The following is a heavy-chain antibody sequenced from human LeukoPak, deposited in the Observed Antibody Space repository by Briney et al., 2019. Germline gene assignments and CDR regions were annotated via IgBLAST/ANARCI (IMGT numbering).Heavy chain of an antibody. V-gene: IGHV1-46*01. CDR1: GYTFTSYY. CDR3: ARGDYYDSSSYLQFDY. J-gene: IGHJ4*02. Sequence: GASVKVSCKASGYTFTSYYMHWVRQAPGQGLEWMGIINPSGGSTSYAQKFQGRVTMTRDTSTSTVYMELSSLRSEDTAVYYCARGDYYDSSSYLQFDYWGQGTLVTVSS. CDR2: INPSGGST. D-gene: IGHD3-22*01.